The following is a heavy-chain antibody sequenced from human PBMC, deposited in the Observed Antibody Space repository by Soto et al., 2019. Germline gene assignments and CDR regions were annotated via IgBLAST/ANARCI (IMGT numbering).Heavy chain of an antibody. CDR2: VSFDGSNK. V-gene: IGHV3-30*03. CDR1: GFTFSLYP. CDR3: ARLPGPLVSVLYIYPVDARETPSDVDV. J-gene: IGHJ6*02. Sequence: QMQLVQSGGGVVQPGRSLRLSCAASGFTFSLYPMHWVRQAPGKGLEWVAVVSFDGSNKYYRDSVKGRFTISKDNGKNTLYLQMNDLRHEDTAVYYCARLPGPLVSVLYIYPVDARETPSDVDVWGQGTSVTVSS. D-gene: IGHD2-21*02.